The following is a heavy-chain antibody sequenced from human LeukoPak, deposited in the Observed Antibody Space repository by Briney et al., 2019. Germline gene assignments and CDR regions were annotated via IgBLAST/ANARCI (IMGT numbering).Heavy chain of an antibody. CDR2: IYYSGST. Sequence: SETLSLTCTVSGGSITNNNFYWSWIRQPPGKGLEWIGYIYYSGSTYYNPSLKSRVTISVDMSKNQFSLKLTFETAADTAVYYCARRRTGDYFDYWGQGTLVTVSS. CDR1: GGSITNNNFY. D-gene: IGHD3/OR15-3a*01. J-gene: IGHJ4*02. CDR3: ARRRTGDYFDY. V-gene: IGHV4-30-4*01.